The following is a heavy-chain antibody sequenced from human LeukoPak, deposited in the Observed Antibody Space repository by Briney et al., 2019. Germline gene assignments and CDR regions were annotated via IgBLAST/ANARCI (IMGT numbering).Heavy chain of an antibody. Sequence: SETLSLTCSVSGGSMSTISYYWVWIRQSPETGLEWIGSMFYGGSTYYNPSFKSRVSISVDPSKNLFSLRLISVTAADTAVYYCARTTEGGYTYNYFYYYYMDVWGKGTTVTISS. J-gene: IGHJ6*03. CDR2: MFYGGST. D-gene: IGHD5-18*01. CDR1: GGSMSTISYY. CDR3: ARTTEGGYTYNYFYYYYMDV. V-gene: IGHV4-39*01.